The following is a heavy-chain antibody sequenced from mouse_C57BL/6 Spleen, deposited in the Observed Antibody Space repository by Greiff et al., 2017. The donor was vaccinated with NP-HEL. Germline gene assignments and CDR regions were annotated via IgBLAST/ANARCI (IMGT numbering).Heavy chain of an antibody. Sequence: VQLQQSGAELVKPGASVKLSCKASGYTFTEYTIHWVKQRSGQGLEWIGWFYPGSGSIKYNEKFKDKATLTAEKYTSTVYMELSRLTSEDSAVYFCARHGGDYYGSSSDYAMDYWGQGTSVTVSS. D-gene: IGHD1-1*01. V-gene: IGHV1-62-2*01. CDR1: GYTFTEYT. CDR3: ARHGGDYYGSSSDYAMDY. J-gene: IGHJ4*01. CDR2: FYPGSGSI.